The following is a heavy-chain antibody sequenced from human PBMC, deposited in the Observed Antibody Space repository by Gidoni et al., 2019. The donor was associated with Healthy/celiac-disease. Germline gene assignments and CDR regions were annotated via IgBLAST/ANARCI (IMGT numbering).Heavy chain of an antibody. J-gene: IGHJ4*02. D-gene: IGHD5-18*01. Sequence: EVQLLESGGGLVQPGGSLRLSCAAYGLTISSYAMSWVRQAPGKGLEWFSAISGSGGSTYYADSVKGRFTISRDNSKNTLYLQMNSLRAEDTAVYYCAKDRQGIPIRLDYWGQGTLVTVSS. CDR3: AKDRQGIPIRLDY. CDR2: ISGSGGST. CDR1: GLTISSYA. V-gene: IGHV3-23*01.